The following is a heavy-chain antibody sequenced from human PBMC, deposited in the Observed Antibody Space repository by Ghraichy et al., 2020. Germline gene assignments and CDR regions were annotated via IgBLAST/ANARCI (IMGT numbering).Heavy chain of an antibody. Sequence: GGSLRLSCTASGFTFADYAMSWFRRAPGKRLEYIGFIRSNTYGATTEYAEPVKGRFLISRDDSKSIANLQMNSLESEDSAVYYCSRDYQRGNDYQHYYYYMDVWGRGTPVTVSS. CDR2: IRSNTYGATT. V-gene: IGHV3-49*03. D-gene: IGHD2-2*01. CDR3: SRDYQRGNDYQHYYYYMDV. J-gene: IGHJ6*03. CDR1: GFTFADYA.